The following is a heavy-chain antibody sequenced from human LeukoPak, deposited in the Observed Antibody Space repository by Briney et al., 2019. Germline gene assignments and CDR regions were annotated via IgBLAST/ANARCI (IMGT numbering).Heavy chain of an antibody. J-gene: IGHJ4*02. CDR2: IYYSGST. CDR1: GGSISSYY. V-gene: IGHV4-59*01. Sequence: PSETLSLTCTVSGGSISSYYWSWIRQPTGKGLEWIGYIYYSGSTNYNPSLKSRVTISVDTSKNQFSLKLSSVTAADTAVYYCARSYILTGYYDYWGQGTLVTVSS. CDR3: ARSYILTGYYDY. D-gene: IGHD3-9*01.